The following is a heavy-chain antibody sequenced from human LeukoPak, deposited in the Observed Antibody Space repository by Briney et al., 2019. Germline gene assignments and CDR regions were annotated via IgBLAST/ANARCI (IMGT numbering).Heavy chain of an antibody. Sequence: GSLRLSCAASGFTFSSYAMTWGRQAAGKGVEWVSGISGSGGSTYYADFLKGRFTISRDNSKNTQYVQMNSLRAEDTAVYYCAKSDFYDSSGYYYGSDYWGQGTLVTVSS. CDR3: AKSDFYDSSGYYYGSDY. D-gene: IGHD3-22*01. CDR1: GFTFSSYA. J-gene: IGHJ4*02. V-gene: IGHV3-23*01. CDR2: ISGSGGST.